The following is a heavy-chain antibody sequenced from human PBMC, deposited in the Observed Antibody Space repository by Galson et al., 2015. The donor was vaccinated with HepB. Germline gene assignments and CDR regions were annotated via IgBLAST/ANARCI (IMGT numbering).Heavy chain of an antibody. J-gene: IGHJ4*02. Sequence: SLRLSCAASGFTFSGSAMHWVRQASGKGLEWVGRIRSKANSYATAYAASVKGRFTISRDDSKNTAYLQMNSLKTEDTAVYYCTRPNYYDSSGYFLDYWGQGTLVTVSS. CDR1: GFTFSGSA. V-gene: IGHV3-73*01. CDR3: TRPNYYDSSGYFLDY. CDR2: IRSKANSYAT. D-gene: IGHD3-22*01.